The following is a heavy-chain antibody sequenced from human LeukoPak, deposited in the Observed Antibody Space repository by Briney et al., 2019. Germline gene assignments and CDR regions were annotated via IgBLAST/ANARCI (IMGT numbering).Heavy chain of an antibody. Sequence: ASVKVSCKASGYTFTSYDINWVRQATGQGLEWMGWMNPNSGNTGYAQKFQGRVTITTDESTSTAYMELSSLRSEDTAVYYCASRIAVAGTAFDIWGQGTMVTVSS. CDR2: MNPNSGNT. CDR1: GYTFTSYD. CDR3: ASRIAVAGTAFDI. D-gene: IGHD6-19*01. J-gene: IGHJ3*02. V-gene: IGHV1-8*03.